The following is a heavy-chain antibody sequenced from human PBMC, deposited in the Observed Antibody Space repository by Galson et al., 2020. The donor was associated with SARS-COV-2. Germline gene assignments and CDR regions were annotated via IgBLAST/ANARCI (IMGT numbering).Heavy chain of an antibody. V-gene: IGHV4-4*02. J-gene: IGHJ6*03. Sequence: SETLSLTCAVSGGSISSDNWWYWVRQPPGKGLECIGEISRSESTNYNPSLNSRVTTTIDKSTNQFSLELASVTAADTAVYFCARAGYFSMDVWGKGTTVTASS. CDR1: GGSISSDNW. CDR2: ISRSEST. D-gene: IGHD3-22*01. CDR3: ARAGYFSMDV.